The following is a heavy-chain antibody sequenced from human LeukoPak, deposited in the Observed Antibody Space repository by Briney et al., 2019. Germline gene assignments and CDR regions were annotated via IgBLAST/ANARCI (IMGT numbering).Heavy chain of an antibody. CDR3: AKHQVRSHDY. J-gene: IGHJ4*02. Sequence: PGGSLRLSCAASGFIVSSNYMSWVRQAPGKGLDWVSAISSGGDNTYYSDSVKGRFTISRDDSKNTLYLQMSSLRAEDTAVYYCAKHQVRSHDYWGQGTLVTVSS. V-gene: IGHV3-23*01. CDR2: ISSGGDNT. CDR1: GFIVSSNY.